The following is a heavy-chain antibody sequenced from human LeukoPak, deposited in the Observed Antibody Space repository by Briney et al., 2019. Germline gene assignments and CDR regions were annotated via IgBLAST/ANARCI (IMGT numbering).Heavy chain of an antibody. CDR2: MNPNSGNT. CDR3: ARGHSVDTAMLRDDY. J-gene: IGHJ4*02. Sequence: ASVKVSCKASGYTFTSYDINWVGQATGQGLEWMGWMNPNSGNTGYAQKFQGRVTMTRNTSISTAYMELSSLRSEDTAVYYCARGHSVDTAMLRDDYWGQGTLVTVSS. V-gene: IGHV1-8*01. D-gene: IGHD5-18*01. CDR1: GYTFTSYD.